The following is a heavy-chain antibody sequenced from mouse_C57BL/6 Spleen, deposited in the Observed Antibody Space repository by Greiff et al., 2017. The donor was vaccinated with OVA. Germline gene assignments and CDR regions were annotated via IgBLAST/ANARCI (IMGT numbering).Heavy chain of an antibody. Sequence: QVQLKQPGAELVRPGSSVKLSCKASGYTFTSYWMHWVKQRPIQGLEWIGNIDPSDSETHYNQKFKDKATLTVDKSSSTAYMQLSSLTSEDSAVYYCARVLPTGRYFDVWGTGTTVTVSS. D-gene: IGHD4-1*02. J-gene: IGHJ1*03. V-gene: IGHV1-52*01. CDR2: IDPSDSET. CDR3: ARVLPTGRYFDV. CDR1: GYTFTSYW.